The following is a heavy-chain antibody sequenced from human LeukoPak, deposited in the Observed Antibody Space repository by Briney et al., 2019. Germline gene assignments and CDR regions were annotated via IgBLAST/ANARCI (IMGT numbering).Heavy chain of an antibody. CDR2: INQDRSEK. CDR1: GFSFSSYW. CDR3: ARDRASIAAAGTAPTYYYGMDV. Sequence: GGSLRLSCAASGFSFSSYWMNWVRQVPGKGLEWVANINQDRSEKSYVDSVKGRFTISRDNAKNSLYLQMNSLRAEDTAVYYCARDRASIAAAGTAPTYYYGMDVWGQGTTVTVSS. V-gene: IGHV3-7*01. D-gene: IGHD6-13*01. J-gene: IGHJ6*02.